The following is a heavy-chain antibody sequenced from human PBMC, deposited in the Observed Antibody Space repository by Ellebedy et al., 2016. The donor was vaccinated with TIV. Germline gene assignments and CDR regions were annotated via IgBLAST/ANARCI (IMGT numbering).Heavy chain of an antibody. V-gene: IGHV4-4*02. CDR3: ARQPQNVYFRP. CDR2: VYHSGHT. D-gene: IGHD3-9*01. CDR1: GGSINSDNY. J-gene: IGHJ4*02. Sequence: SQTLSLTCGVSGGSINSDNYWSWVRQSPGRGLEWIGEVYHSGHTNYNPSLRSRVSISVDKSKSHFSLRLSSMTAADTAMYYCARQPQNVYFRPWGQGTLVTVSS.